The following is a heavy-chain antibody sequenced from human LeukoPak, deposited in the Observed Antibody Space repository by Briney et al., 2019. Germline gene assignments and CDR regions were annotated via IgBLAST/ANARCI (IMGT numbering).Heavy chain of an antibody. Sequence: SETLSLTCAVYGGSFSGDYWSWIRQPPGKGLEWIGEINHSGSTNYNPSLKSRVTISVDTSKNQFSLKLSSVTAADTAVYYCARSRSYYYDSSGYSYWGQGTLVTVSS. CDR3: ARSRSYYYDSSGYSY. V-gene: IGHV4-34*01. D-gene: IGHD3-22*01. J-gene: IGHJ4*02. CDR1: GGSFSGDY. CDR2: INHSGST.